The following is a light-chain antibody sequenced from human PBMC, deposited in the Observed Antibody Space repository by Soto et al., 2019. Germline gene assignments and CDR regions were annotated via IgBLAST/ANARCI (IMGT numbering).Light chain of an antibody. J-gene: IGLJ2*01. CDR3: SSFAGNNNLV. CDR2: EVS. CDR1: SSDVGGYNY. V-gene: IGLV2-8*01. Sequence: QSVLTQPPSASGSPGQSVTISCTGTSSDVGGYNYVSWYHQHPGKAPKLMISEVSKRPSGVPDRFSGSKSGNTASLTVSGLQAEDEADYYCSSFAGNNNLVFGGGTKLTVL.